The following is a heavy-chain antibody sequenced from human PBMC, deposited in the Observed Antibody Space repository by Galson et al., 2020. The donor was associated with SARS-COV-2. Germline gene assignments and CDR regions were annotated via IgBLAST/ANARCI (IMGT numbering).Heavy chain of an antibody. D-gene: IGHD3-22*01. CDR1: GGSISSSSSYY. Sequence: SETLSLTCTVSGGSISSSSSYYWGWIRQPPGKGLEWIGSIYYSGKNYYNPSLKSRVTISVDSSKNQVSLKLSSVTAADTAVYYCARMWLGVRPPDYWGQGTLVTVSS. CDR3: ARMWLGVRPPDY. V-gene: IGHV4-39*07. J-gene: IGHJ4*02. CDR2: IYYSGKN.